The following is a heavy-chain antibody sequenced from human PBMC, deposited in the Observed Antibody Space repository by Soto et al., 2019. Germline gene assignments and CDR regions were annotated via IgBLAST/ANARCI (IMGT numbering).Heavy chain of an antibody. V-gene: IGHV1-69*12. Sequence: QVQLVQSGAEVKKPGSSVKVSCKASGGTFSSYAISWVRQAPGQGLEWMGGIIPIFGTANYAQKFQGRVTITADESTSTAYMGVSSVRSEDTAVYYCGWLVRWGETYYFDYWGQGTLVTVSS. CDR1: GGTFSSYA. J-gene: IGHJ4*02. D-gene: IGHD6-19*01. CDR2: IIPIFGTA. CDR3: GWLVRWGETYYFDY.